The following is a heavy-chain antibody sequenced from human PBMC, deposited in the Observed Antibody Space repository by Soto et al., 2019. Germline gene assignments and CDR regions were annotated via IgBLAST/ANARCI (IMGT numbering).Heavy chain of an antibody. J-gene: IGHJ6*02. CDR1: GFTCSLYS. D-gene: IGHD6-19*01. CDR2: ISRSSTGI. Sequence: EVQLVESGGGLVQPGGSLRLSCVASGFTCSLYSMSWCRQAPGKGLEWVSYISRSSTGIHYADSVKGRFTISRDDATNSMHLQMNSLRDGDTAVYYCARAVPWGLDVWGQGTTVSISS. V-gene: IGHV3-48*02. CDR3: ARAVPWGLDV.